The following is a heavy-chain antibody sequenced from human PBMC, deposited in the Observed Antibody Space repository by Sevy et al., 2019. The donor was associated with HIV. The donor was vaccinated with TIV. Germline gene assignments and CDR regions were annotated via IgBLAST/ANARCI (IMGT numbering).Heavy chain of an antibody. CDR1: GFTFRTSG. CDR2: ISYDEAHK. CDR3: AKDYSVGITFVRGAYGARGDYFDS. Sequence: GGSLRLSCVTSGFTFRTSGMHWVRQSPGKGLEWVAIISYDEAHKNYAESVRGRFSISKYNSMNALYLQMSSLKTEDTAVYYCAKDYSVGITFVRGAYGARGDYFDSWGQGTQVTVSS. D-gene: IGHD3-10*01. J-gene: IGHJ4*02. V-gene: IGHV3-30*18.